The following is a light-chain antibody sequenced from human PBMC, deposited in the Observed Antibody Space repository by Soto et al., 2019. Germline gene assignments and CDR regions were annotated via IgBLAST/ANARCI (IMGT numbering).Light chain of an antibody. J-gene: IGLJ1*01. V-gene: IGLV3-1*01. CDR1: KLGDKH. CDR2: QDS. CDR3: QAWDSNTFV. Sequence: SYELTQPPSVSVSPGQPASITCSGDKLGDKHASWYQQKPGQSPVLVIYQDSKRPSGIPERFSGSKSGNTATLTISGTQAMDEADFYCQAWDSNTFVFGTGTKVTVL.